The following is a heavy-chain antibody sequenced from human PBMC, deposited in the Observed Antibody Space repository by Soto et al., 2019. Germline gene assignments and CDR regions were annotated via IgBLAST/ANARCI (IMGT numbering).Heavy chain of an antibody. V-gene: IGHV3-23*01. CDR3: AKYFNWSQESLDY. Sequence: PGGSLRLSCASSGFTFSSYAMSWVRQAPGKGLEWVSAISGSGGSTYYADSVKGRFTISRDNSKNTLYLQMNSLRAEDTAVYYCAKYFNWSQESLDYWGQGTLVTVSS. D-gene: IGHD1-1*01. CDR2: ISGSGGST. J-gene: IGHJ4*02. CDR1: GFTFSSYA.